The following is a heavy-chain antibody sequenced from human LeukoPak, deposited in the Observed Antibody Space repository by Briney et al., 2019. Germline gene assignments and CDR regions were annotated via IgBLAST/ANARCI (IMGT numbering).Heavy chain of an antibody. CDR3: AKSNGYGLIDY. CDR1: EFSVGSNY. CDR2: IYSGGST. D-gene: IGHD5-12*01. J-gene: IGHJ4*02. Sequence: GGSLRLSCAASEFSVGSNYMTWVRQAPGKGLEWVSLIYSGGSTYYADSVKGRFTISRDNSKNTLYLQMNSLRAEDTAVYYCAKSNGYGLIDYWGQGTLVTVSS. V-gene: IGHV3-66*01.